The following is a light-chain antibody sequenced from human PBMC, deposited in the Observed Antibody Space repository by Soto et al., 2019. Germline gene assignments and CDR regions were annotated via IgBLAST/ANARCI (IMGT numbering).Light chain of an antibody. CDR1: QSVDNY. V-gene: IGKV3-11*01. Sequence: EVVLTQSPATLSLSPGERVTLSCRASQSVDNYLAWYQQKPGQAPRLLIYDASNRATGIPSRFGGGGFGTDFTLTISSLQPEDFAVYYCQQRSNWPRTFGQGTKVDIK. J-gene: IGKJ1*01. CDR2: DAS. CDR3: QQRSNWPRT.